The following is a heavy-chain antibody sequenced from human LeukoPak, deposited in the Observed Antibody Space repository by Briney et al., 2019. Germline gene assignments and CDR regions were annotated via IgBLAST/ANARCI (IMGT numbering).Heavy chain of an antibody. V-gene: IGHV3-48*01. J-gene: IGHJ4*02. CDR3: TRDGRAPDVVPFDH. CDR1: GGSISSGGYN. Sequence: LSLTCTVSGGSISSGGYNWNWVRQAPGKGPEWVSYINGFSSAIYYADSVKGRFTISRENAKNSLSLQMHGLRAEDTAVYYCTRDGRAPDVVPFDHWGQGTLVTVSS. CDR2: INGFSSAI. D-gene: IGHD2-21*01.